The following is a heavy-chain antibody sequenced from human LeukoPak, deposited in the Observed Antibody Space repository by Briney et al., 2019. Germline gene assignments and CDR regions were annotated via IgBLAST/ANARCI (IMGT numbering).Heavy chain of an antibody. Sequence: ASVKVSCKASGGTFSSYAISWVRQAPGQGLEWMGGIIPIFGTANYAQKFQGRVTITADKSTSTAYMELSSLRSEDTAVYYCARGGSGSYRKYNWFDPWGQGTLVTVSS. V-gene: IGHV1-69*06. J-gene: IGHJ5*02. D-gene: IGHD3-10*01. CDR3: ARGGSGSYRKYNWFDP. CDR2: IIPIFGTA. CDR1: GGTFSSYA.